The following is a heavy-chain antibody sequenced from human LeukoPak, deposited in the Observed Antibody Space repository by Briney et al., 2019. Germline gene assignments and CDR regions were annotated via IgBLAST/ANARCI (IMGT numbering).Heavy chain of an antibody. V-gene: IGHV3-23*01. CDR3: AKGAAGYCSSTSCYQPYYYYGMDV. CDR2: ISGSGGST. J-gene: IGHJ6*02. Sequence: GGSLRLSCAASGFTFSSYAMSWVRQAPGKGLEWVSAISGSGGSTYYADSVKGRFTISRDNSKNTLYLQMNSLRAEDTAVYYCAKGAAGYCSSTSCYQPYYYYGMDVWGQGTTVTVSS. D-gene: IGHD2-2*03. CDR1: GFTFSSYA.